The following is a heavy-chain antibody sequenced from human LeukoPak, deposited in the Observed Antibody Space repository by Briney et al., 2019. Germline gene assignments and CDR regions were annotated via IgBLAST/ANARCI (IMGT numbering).Heavy chain of an antibody. D-gene: IGHD4-17*01. CDR1: GFTFSDYY. J-gene: IGHJ4*02. CDR3: ARARAMDDYGDFRIK. Sequence: VGSLRLSCAASGFTFSDYYMSWIRQAPGKGREWVSYISSSSSYTNYADSVKGRFTISRDNAKNSLSLQMNGLRAEDTAVYYCARARAMDDYGDFRIKWGQGTLVTVSS. CDR2: ISSSSSYT. V-gene: IGHV3-11*06.